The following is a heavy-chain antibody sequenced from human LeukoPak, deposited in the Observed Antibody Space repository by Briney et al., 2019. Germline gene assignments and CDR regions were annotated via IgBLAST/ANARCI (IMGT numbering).Heavy chain of an antibody. V-gene: IGHV1-2*02. CDR3: ARDLEYGDYVNWFDP. J-gene: IGHJ5*02. Sequence: ASVKVSCKASGYTFTGYYMHWVRQAPGQVLEWMGWINPNSGGTNYARKFQGRVPMTRDTSISTAYMELSRLRSDDTAVYYCARDLEYGDYVNWFDPWGQGTLVTVSS. CDR1: GYTFTGYY. CDR2: INPNSGGT. D-gene: IGHD4-17*01.